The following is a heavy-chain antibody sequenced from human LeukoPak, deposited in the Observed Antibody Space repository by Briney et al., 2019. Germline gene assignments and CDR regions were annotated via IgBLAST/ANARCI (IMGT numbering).Heavy chain of an antibody. D-gene: IGHD3-22*01. CDR1: GFTFSSYA. CDR3: AKITMIVVVITYDPIFDY. V-gene: IGHV3-23*01. CDR2: ISGSGGST. J-gene: IGHJ4*02. Sequence: HSGGSLRLSCAASGFTFSSYAMSWVRQAPGKGLEWVSAISGSGGSTYYADSVKGRFTISRDNSKNTLYLQMNSLRAEDTAVYYCAKITMIVVVITYDPIFDYWGQGTLVTVSS.